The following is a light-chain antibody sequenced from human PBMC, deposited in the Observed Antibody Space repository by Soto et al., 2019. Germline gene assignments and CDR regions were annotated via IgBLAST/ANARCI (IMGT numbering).Light chain of an antibody. Sequence: QCGRTQPISVSGSPGQSVNISCTGNSKDIGTYDYVCWYQQHPGKAPRLLIHGVHNRSPGISGRFSASKSGLTASLTISRLQAEDEADYYCNAFSANRVYLFGTGTKLTVL. V-gene: IGLV2-14*01. CDR3: NAFSANRVYL. J-gene: IGLJ1*01. CDR1: SKDIGTYDY. CDR2: GVH.